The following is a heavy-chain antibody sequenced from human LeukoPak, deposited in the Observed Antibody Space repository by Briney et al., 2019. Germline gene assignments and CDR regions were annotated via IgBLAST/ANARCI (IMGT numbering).Heavy chain of an antibody. CDR3: ARVSAGDYPDY. V-gene: IGHV3-7*03. J-gene: IGHJ4*02. CDR2: IKEDGSEK. CDR1: GSIFSNHW. Sequence: PGGSLRLSCAASGSIFSNHWMSWVRQAPGKGLEWVANIKEDGSEKSYVDSVKGRFTISRDNANNSLYLQMNGLRAEDTAVYYCARVSAGDYPDYWGQGTLVTVSS. D-gene: IGHD7-27*01.